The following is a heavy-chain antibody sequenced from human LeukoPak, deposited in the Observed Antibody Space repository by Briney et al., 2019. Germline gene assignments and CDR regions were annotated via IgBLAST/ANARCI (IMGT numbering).Heavy chain of an antibody. J-gene: IGHJ4*02. D-gene: IGHD1-26*01. CDR3: AKDLARIVGAAGFDY. CDR1: GFTFDDYA. Sequence: GGSLRLSCAASGFTFDDYAMHWVRQAPGKGLEWVSGISRNSGSIGYADSVKGRFTISRDNAKNSLYLQMNSLRAEDTALYYCAKDLARIVGAAGFDYWGQGTLVTVSS. V-gene: IGHV3-9*01. CDR2: ISRNSGSI.